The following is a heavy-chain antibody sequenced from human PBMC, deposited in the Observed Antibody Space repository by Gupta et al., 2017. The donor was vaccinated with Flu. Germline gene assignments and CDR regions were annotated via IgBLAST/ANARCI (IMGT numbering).Heavy chain of an antibody. J-gene: IGHJ4*02. Sequence: QVQLQESGPGLVKPSETLSLTCTVSGGSISSYYWSWIRQPPGKGLEWIGYIYYSGSTNYNPSLKSRVTISVDTSKNQFSLKLSSVTAADTAVYYCARVSGRLVFVGATTFDYWGQGTLVTVSS. CDR2: IYYSGST. D-gene: IGHD1-26*01. CDR3: ARVSGRLVFVGATTFDY. CDR1: GGSISSYY. V-gene: IGHV4-59*01.